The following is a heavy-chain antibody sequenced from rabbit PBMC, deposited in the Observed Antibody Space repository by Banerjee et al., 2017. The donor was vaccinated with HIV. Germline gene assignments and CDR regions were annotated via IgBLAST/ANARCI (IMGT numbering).Heavy chain of an antibody. CDR3: ARRSAGDAFDL. CDR2: IYAGSSGST. J-gene: IGHJ4*01. V-gene: IGHV1S40*01. CDR1: GFDFSSNA. D-gene: IGHD6-1*01. Sequence: QSLEESGGGLVQPEGSLTLTCKASGFDFSSNAMFWVRQAPGKGLEWIGCIYAGSSGSTYYASWAKGRFTISKTSSTTVTLQMTSLTAADTATYFCARRSAGDAFDLWGPGTLVTVS.